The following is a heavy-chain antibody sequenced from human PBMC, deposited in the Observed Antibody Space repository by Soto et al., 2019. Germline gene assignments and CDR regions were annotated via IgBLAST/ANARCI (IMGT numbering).Heavy chain of an antibody. J-gene: IGHJ6*02. D-gene: IGHD2-2*02. CDR2: IYYSGST. Sequence: SETLSLTCTVSGGSISSGGYYWSWIRQHPGKGLEWIGYIYYSGSTYYNPSLTSRVTISVDTSKNQFSLKLSSVTAADTAVYYWARENCSSTSCYTRSYGMDVWGQGTTVTGSS. CDR3: ARENCSSTSCYTRSYGMDV. V-gene: IGHV4-31*03. CDR1: GGSISSGGYY.